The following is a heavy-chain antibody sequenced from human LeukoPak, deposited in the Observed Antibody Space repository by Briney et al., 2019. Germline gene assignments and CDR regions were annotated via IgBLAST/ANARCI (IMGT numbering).Heavy chain of an antibody. CDR1: GYTFTSYY. J-gene: IGHJ5*02. CDR2: INPSGGNT. Sequence: GASVKVSCKASGYTFTSYYMHWVRQAPGQGLEWMGIINPSGGNTSYAQKFQGRVTMTRDTSTSTVYMELSSLRSEDTAVYYCARASRGYSSGWNWFDPWGQGTLVTVSS. CDR3: ARASRGYSSGWNWFDP. D-gene: IGHD6-19*01. V-gene: IGHV1-46*01.